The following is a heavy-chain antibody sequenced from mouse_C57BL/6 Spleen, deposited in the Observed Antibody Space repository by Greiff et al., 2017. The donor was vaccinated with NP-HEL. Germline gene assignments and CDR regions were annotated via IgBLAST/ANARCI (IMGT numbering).Heavy chain of an antibody. CDR2: INPNNGGT. CDR3: ARGEDYYGSSYGNFDV. V-gene: IGHV1-26*01. J-gene: IGHJ1*03. Sequence: VHVKQSGPELVKPGASVKISCKASGYTFTDYYMNWVKQSHGKSLEWIGDINPNNGGTSYNQKFKGKATLTVDKSSSTAYMELRSLTSEDSAVYYCARGEDYYGSSYGNFDVWGTGTTVTVSS. CDR1: GYTFTDYY. D-gene: IGHD1-1*01.